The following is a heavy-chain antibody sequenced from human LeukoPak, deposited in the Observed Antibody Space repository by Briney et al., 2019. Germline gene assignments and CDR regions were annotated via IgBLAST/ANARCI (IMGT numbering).Heavy chain of an antibody. D-gene: IGHD3-10*01. CDR1: GGSFSGYY. V-gene: IGHV4-34*01. CDR2: INHSGST. J-gene: IGHJ4*02. Sequence: SETLPLTCAVYGGSFSGYYWSWIRQPPGKGLEWIGEINHSGSTNYNPSLKSRVTISVDTSKNQFSLKLSSVTAADTAVYYCARAGVWYYGSGSYYNKVGYFDYWGQGTLVTVSS. CDR3: ARAGVWYYGSGSYYNKVGYFDY.